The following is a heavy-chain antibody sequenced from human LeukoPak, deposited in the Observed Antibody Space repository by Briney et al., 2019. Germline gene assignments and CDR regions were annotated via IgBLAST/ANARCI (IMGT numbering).Heavy chain of an antibody. CDR1: GGSLSGYY. J-gene: IGHJ4*02. CDR2: IYSSGTT. V-gene: IGHV4-4*09. CDR3: ARRISSWNVYIDK. D-gene: IGHD1-1*01. Sequence: SSETLSLTCTVSGGSLSGYYWSWIRQTPGKGLEWIGYIYSSGTTNYNRSLQRRVIISLDTPKNQFSLSVTSVTAADTAMYFCARRISSWNVYIDKWGQGIQVTVSS.